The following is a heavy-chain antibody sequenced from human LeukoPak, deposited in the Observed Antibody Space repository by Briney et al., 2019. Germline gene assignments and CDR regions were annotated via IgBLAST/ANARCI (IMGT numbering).Heavy chain of an antibody. D-gene: IGHD4-17*01. Sequence: PGGSLRLSCAASGFTFSDYYMSWVRQAPGKGLEWVSYIGSSGSTIYYADFVKGRFTISRDNAKNSLYLQMNSLRAEDTALYYCANAASDYGDSYDFDYWGQGTLVTVSS. V-gene: IGHV3-11*01. J-gene: IGHJ4*01. CDR1: GFTFSDYY. CDR3: ANAASDYGDSYDFDY. CDR2: IGSSGSTI.